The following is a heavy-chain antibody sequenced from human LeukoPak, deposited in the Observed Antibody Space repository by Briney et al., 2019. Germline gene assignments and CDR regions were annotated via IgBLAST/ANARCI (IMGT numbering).Heavy chain of an antibody. J-gene: IGHJ4*02. CDR3: ARHYSNYPDY. V-gene: IGHV4-39*01. D-gene: IGHD4-11*01. Sequence: WVRQAPGKGLEWIASIYYSGSTYYNPSLKSRVTISIDTSKNQFSLKLSSVTAADTAVYYCARHYSNYPDYWGQGTLVTVSS. CDR2: IYYSGST.